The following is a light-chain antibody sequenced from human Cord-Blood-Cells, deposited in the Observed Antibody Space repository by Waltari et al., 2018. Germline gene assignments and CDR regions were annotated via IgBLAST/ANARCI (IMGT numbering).Light chain of an antibody. Sequence: SEQTQDPAVSVPLGQTAGTTCQADSVLRSSASWYQQKPGQAPVLVIYGKNNRPSGIPDRFSGSSSGNTASLTITGAQAEDEADYYCNSRDSSGNHVVFGGGTKLTVL. CDR1: SVLRSS. V-gene: IGLV3-19*01. J-gene: IGLJ2*01. CDR2: GKN. CDR3: NSRDSSGNHVV.